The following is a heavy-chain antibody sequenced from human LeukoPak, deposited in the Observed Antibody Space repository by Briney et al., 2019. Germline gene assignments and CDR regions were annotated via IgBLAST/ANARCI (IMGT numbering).Heavy chain of an antibody. Sequence: PSQTLSLTCTVSGGSISSGSNYWNWIRQPAGKELEWIGRLYSSGTTNYNPSLKSRVAISVDTSKNQFSLKLSSVTAADTAVYYCARLFHSSSWYGPFDYWGQGTLVTVSS. J-gene: IGHJ4*02. CDR1: GGSISSGSNY. CDR3: ARLFHSSSWYGPFDY. CDR2: LYSSGTT. D-gene: IGHD6-13*01. V-gene: IGHV4-61*02.